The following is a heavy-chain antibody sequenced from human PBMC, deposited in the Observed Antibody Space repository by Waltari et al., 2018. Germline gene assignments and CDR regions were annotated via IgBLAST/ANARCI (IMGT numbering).Heavy chain of an antibody. CDR3: ARDGDIVVVPAASLLYYYGMDV. D-gene: IGHD2-2*01. CDR2: ISSSSSYI. Sequence: EVQLVESGGGLVKPGGSLRLSCAASGFTFSSYSMNWVRQAPGKGLEWVSSISSSSSYIYYADSVKGRFTISRDNAKNSLYLQMNSLRAEDTAVYYCARDGDIVVVPAASLLYYYGMDVWGQGTTVTVSS. CDR1: GFTFSSYS. J-gene: IGHJ6*02. V-gene: IGHV3-21*01.